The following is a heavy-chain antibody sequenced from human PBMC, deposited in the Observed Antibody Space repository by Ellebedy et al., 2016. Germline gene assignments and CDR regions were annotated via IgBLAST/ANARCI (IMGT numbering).Heavy chain of an antibody. CDR3: TRDPRGSSLYY. D-gene: IGHD1-26*01. Sequence: ASVKVSXXASGYTFTSYGISWVRQAPGQGLEWMGWTSAYNGNTNYAQKLQGRVTMTTDTSTSTAYMELRSLRSDDTAVYYCTRDPRGSSLYYWGQGTLVTVSS. CDR2: TSAYNGNT. J-gene: IGHJ4*02. CDR1: GYTFTSYG. V-gene: IGHV1-18*01.